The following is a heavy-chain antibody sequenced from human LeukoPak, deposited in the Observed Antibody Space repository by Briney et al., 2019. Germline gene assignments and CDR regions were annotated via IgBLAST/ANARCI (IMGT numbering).Heavy chain of an antibody. J-gene: IGHJ5*01. D-gene: IGHD3-9*01. CDR1: GGYKSKLL. CDR2: IYHSGST. CDR3: ARVVIHYDSLTGNYVYNYWFDL. Sequence: PSETLPHTRSLSGGYKSKLLWTCMRQPPGKGLEWIGYIYHSGSTNYNPSLKSRITISLDTSKDQFSLKLSSVTAADTAVYYCARVVIHYDSLTGNYVYNYWFDLWGQGTLVIVSS. V-gene: IGHV4-59*11.